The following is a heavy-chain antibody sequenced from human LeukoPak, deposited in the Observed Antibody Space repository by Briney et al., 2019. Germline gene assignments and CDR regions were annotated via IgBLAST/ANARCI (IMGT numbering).Heavy chain of an antibody. J-gene: IGHJ4*02. D-gene: IGHD3-22*01. Sequence: EASVKVSCKASGYTFTSYYMHWVRQAPGQGLAWMGIINPSGGSTRYEQKFQGRVTMTRDTSTSTVYMELSSLRSEDTAVYYYARDRRYYYDSSGYIGPFDYWGQGTLVTVSS. CDR2: INPSGGST. CDR1: GYTFTSYY. V-gene: IGHV1-46*01. CDR3: ARDRRYYYDSSGYIGPFDY.